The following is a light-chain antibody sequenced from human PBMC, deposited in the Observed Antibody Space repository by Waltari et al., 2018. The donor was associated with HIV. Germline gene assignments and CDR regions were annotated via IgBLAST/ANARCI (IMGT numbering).Light chain of an antibody. CDR1: QDIGNF. J-gene: IGKJ2*02. CDR2: STS. CDR3: KQFDTDPRT. Sequence: DIQMTQSPTSLSSSVGDRFTLTGRARQDIGNFLAWYQHKPGEAPKLLIYSTSNLQSGVSDRFSGSGSGTQFSLTITSLQADDAAIYYCKQFDTDPRTFGGGTKVEV. V-gene: IGKV1-27*01.